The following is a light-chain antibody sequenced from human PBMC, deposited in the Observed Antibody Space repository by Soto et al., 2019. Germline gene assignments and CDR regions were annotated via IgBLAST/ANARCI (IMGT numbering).Light chain of an antibody. V-gene: IGKV1-39*01. CDR1: QSISSY. CDR3: QQSYSTPPLT. J-gene: IGKJ4*01. Sequence: DIQLTQSPSSLSESVGDRVTITCRASQSISSYLNWYQQKPGKAPKLLIYAASSLQSGVPSRFSGSGSVTDFTLTISSLQPEDFATYYCQQSYSTPPLTFGGGTKVEIK. CDR2: AAS.